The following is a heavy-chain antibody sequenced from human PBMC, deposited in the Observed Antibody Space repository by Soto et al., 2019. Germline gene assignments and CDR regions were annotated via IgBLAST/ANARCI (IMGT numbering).Heavy chain of an antibody. CDR2: IYHSGST. D-gene: IGHD3-10*01. CDR3: ARDKARYYYGSGSSTLFRS. Sequence: QVQLQESGPGLVKPSGTLSLTCAVSGGSISSSNWWNWVRQPPGKGLEWIGEIYHSGSTHYNPSXXRRDTISVDKXXTXVXXRLSAVTAADTAVYYCARDKARYYYGSGSSTLFRSWGQGTLVTVSS. V-gene: IGHV4-4*02. CDR1: GGSISSSNW. J-gene: IGHJ5*02.